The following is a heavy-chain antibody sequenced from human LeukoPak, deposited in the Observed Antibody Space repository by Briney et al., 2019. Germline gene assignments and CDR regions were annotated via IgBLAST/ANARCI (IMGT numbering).Heavy chain of an antibody. J-gene: IGHJ6*02. V-gene: IGHV3-48*04. CDR1: GFTFSSYS. CDR2: ISSSGSTI. CDR3: ARVGRFAKYSGYDSYYYGMDV. Sequence: GGSLRLSCTASGFTFSSYSMNWVRQAPGKGLEWVSYISSSGSTIYYADSVKGRFTISRGNAKNSLYLQMNSLRAEDTAVYYCARVGRFAKYSGYDSYYYGMDVWGQGTTVTVSS. D-gene: IGHD5-12*01.